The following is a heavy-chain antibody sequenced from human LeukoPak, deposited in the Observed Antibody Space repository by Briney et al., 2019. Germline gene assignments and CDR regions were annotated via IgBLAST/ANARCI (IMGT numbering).Heavy chain of an antibody. CDR1: GGSISSGYYY. V-gene: IGHV4-30-4*01. CDR2: MYYSGST. J-gene: IGHJ5*02. D-gene: IGHD3-22*01. CDR3: ARPYYYDSRIDP. Sequence: SSETLSLTCTVSGGSISSGYYYWSWIRQPPGKGLEWIAYMYYSGSTYYNPSLKSRVTMSADTSKNQLSLKLSSVTAADTAVYYCARPYYYDSRIDPWGQGILVTVSS.